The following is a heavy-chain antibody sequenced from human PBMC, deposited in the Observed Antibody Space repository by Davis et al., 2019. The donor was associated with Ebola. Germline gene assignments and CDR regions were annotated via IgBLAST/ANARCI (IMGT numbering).Heavy chain of an antibody. V-gene: IGHV3-21*01. Sequence: GESLKSFCAASGFPFSSYSMTWVRQAPGKGLEWASSISGSSSHMYYADSVKGGFTISRDNAKNSLYLQMNSLRAEDTAVYYCAIRRQQLVRGDFDYWGQGTLVTVSS. J-gene: IGHJ4*02. CDR1: GFPFSSYS. CDR2: ISGSSSHM. CDR3: AIRRQQLVRGDFDY. D-gene: IGHD6-13*01.